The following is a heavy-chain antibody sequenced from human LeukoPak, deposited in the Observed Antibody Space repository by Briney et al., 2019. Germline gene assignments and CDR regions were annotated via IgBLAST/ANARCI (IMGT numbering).Heavy chain of an antibody. CDR1: GGSISSHY. D-gene: IGHD6-13*01. J-gene: IGHJ2*01. Sequence: SETLSLTCTVSGGSISSHYWSWIRQPPGKGLEWIGYIFYSGSTNYNPSLKSRVTISVDTSKNQFSLKLSSVTAADTAVYYCARDFRGSSSSGYFDLWGRGTLVTVSS. V-gene: IGHV4-59*11. CDR2: IFYSGST. CDR3: ARDFRGSSSSGYFDL.